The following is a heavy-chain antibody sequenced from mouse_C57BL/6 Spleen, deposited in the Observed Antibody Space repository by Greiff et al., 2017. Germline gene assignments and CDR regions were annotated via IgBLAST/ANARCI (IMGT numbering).Heavy chain of an antibody. Sequence: QVQLQQPGAELVRPGTSVKLSCKASGYTFTSYWMHWVKQRPGQGLEWIGGIDPSDSYTNYNQKFKGKATLTVDPSSRTAYMQLSSLTSEDSAVFYCARDGSNYEAYWGQGTLVTVSA. D-gene: IGHD2-5*01. CDR2: IDPSDSYT. CDR1: GYTFTSYW. CDR3: ARDGSNYEAY. J-gene: IGHJ3*01. V-gene: IGHV1-59*01.